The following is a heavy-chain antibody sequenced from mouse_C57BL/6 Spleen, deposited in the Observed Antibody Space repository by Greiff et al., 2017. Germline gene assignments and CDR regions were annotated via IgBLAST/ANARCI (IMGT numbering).Heavy chain of an antibody. Sequence: QVQLQQSGAELVRPGASVKLSCKASGYTFTDYYINWVKQRPGQGLEWIARIYPGSGNTYYNEKFKGKATLTAEKSSSTAYMQLSSLTSEDSAVYFCARDYDYVYYAMEYWGQGTSVTVSS. J-gene: IGHJ4*01. CDR1: GYTFTDYY. CDR3: ARDYDYVYYAMEY. V-gene: IGHV1-76*01. D-gene: IGHD2-4*01. CDR2: IYPGSGNT.